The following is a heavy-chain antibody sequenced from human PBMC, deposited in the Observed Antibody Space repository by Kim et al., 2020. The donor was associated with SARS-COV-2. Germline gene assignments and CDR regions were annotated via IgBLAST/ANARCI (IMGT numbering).Heavy chain of an antibody. Sequence: SETLSLTCNVSGGSVSSGSYYWSWIRQPPGKGLEWIGYIYYSGSTNYNPSLKSRVTISVDTSKNQFSLELNSVTAADTAMYYCARGYYYDSSGYYYGFDYWGQGTLGTVSS. CDR2: IYYSGST. D-gene: IGHD3-22*01. CDR3: ARGYYYDSSGYYYGFDY. CDR1: GGSVSSGSYY. J-gene: IGHJ4*02. V-gene: IGHV4-61*01.